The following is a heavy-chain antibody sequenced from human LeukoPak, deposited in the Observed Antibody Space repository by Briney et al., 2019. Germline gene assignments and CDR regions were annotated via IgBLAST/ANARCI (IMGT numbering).Heavy chain of an antibody. D-gene: IGHD6-13*01. V-gene: IGHV4-61*01. J-gene: IGHJ5*02. CDR3: ARAGGIAAAVDP. CDR1: GASISSTKW. Sequence: SETLSLTCTVSGASISSTKWWSWIRQPPGKGLEWIGYIYYSGSTNYNPSLKSRVTISVDTSKNQFSLKLSSVTAADTAVYYCARAGGIAAAVDPWGQGTLVTVSS. CDR2: IYYSGST.